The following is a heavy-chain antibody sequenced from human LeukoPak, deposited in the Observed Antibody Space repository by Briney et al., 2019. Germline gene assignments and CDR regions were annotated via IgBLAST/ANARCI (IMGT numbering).Heavy chain of an antibody. CDR3: ARVADNWNIDAFDI. CDR1: GGSISSYY. Sequence: SETLSLICTVTGGSISSYYWSWVRQPAGKGLEWIGRIYTSGSTNYNPSLKSRVTMSVDTSKNQLSLKLSSVTAADTAVYYCARVADNWNIDAFDIWGQGTMVTVSS. V-gene: IGHV4-4*07. J-gene: IGHJ3*02. CDR2: IYTSGST. D-gene: IGHD1/OR15-1a*01.